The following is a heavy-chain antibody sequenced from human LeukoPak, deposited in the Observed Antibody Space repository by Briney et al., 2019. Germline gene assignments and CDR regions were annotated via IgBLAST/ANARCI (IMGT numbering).Heavy chain of an antibody. CDR2: IYYSGST. D-gene: IGHD3-9*01. V-gene: IGHV4-59*01. CDR3: ARGLRYFEWL. CDR1: GGSISSYY. J-gene: IGHJ4*02. Sequence: PSETLSLTCTVSGGSISSYYWSWIRQPPGKGLEWIGYIYYSGSTNYNPSLKSRVTISVDTSKNQFSLKLGSVTAADTAVYYCARGLRYFEWLWGQGTLVTVSS.